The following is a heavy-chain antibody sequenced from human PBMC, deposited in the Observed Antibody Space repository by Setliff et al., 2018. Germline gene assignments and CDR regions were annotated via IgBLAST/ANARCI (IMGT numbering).Heavy chain of an antibody. J-gene: IGHJ5*02. CDR1: GYTFTSYY. Sequence: GASVKVSCKASGYTFTSYYMHWVRQAPGPGLEWMGIINPSGGSTSYAQKFQGRVTMTRDTSTSTAFVELSSLRSDDTAVYFCARGSRPLWGAWGQGTLVTVSS. D-gene: IGHD5-18*01. CDR2: INPSGGST. V-gene: IGHV1-46*01. CDR3: ARGSRPLWGA.